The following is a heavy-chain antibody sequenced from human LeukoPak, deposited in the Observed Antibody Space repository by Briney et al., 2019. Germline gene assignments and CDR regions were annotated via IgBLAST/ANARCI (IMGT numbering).Heavy chain of an antibody. Sequence: ETLSLTCAVYGGSFSDYSWTWIRQPPGKGLEWVSVIYSGGSTYYADSVKGRFTISRHNSKNTLYLQMNSLRAEDTAVYYCAREWRGMDVWGQGTTVTVSS. V-gene: IGHV3-53*04. CDR1: GGSFSDYS. J-gene: IGHJ6*02. CDR2: IYSGGST. CDR3: AREWRGMDV. D-gene: IGHD5-24*01.